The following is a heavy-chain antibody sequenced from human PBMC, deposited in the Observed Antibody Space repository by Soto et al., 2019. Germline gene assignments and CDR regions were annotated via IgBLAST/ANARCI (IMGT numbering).Heavy chain of an antibody. V-gene: IGHV4-61*01. CDR2: TFVTGST. D-gene: IGHD3-10*01. J-gene: IGHJ6*02. CDR1: GEALGCGQSY. CDR3: ARGRSDSAGSSFGRRMDV. Sequence: QVQLQESGPGLVKSSETLSLICFVSGEALGCGQSYWNWIRQAPGKGLEWNGHTFVTGSTKYSASLKSRVTMSVDTSNVPISLTLSSVTAADSATYFCARGRSDSAGSSFGRRMDVWGQGTTINISS.